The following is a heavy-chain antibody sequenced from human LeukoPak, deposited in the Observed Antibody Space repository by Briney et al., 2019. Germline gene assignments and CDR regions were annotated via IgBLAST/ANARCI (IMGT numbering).Heavy chain of an antibody. Sequence: SETLSLTCTVSTCSINSYYWSWIRQPPGQGLEWIGYIDYSGSTNYNPSLKSRVTISVDTSKNQFSLQLGSVTAADTAVYYCARHIIYSKKPSFDHWGQGTLVTVSS. CDR3: ARHIIYSKKPSFDH. CDR1: TCSINSYY. J-gene: IGHJ4*02. D-gene: IGHD4-11*01. V-gene: IGHV4-59*01. CDR2: IDYSGST.